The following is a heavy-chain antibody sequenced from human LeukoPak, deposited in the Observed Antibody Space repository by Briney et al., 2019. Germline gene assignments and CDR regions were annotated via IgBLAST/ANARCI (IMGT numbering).Heavy chain of an antibody. D-gene: IGHD2-15*01. CDR1: GFTFNPYA. Sequence: GGSLRLSCAASGFTFNPYAMSWVRQAPGKGLEWVSSISGSSTYYAAAVKGRFTISRDNSQNTLYLQTNSPRAEDTAVYYCAKSPLEDCSSGGSCFLYFDYWGQGTLVTVSS. J-gene: IGHJ4*02. V-gene: IGHV3-23*01. CDR2: ISGSST. CDR3: AKSPLEDCSSGGSCFLYFDY.